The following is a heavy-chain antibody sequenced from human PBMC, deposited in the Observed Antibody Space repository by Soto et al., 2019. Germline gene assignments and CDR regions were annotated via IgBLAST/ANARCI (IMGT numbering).Heavy chain of an antibody. CDR3: AKVSRKGSAIDFDY. CDR1: GYTFSNYD. D-gene: IGHD3-10*01. CDR2: VNPNNGDT. Sequence: QVQLVQSGAELKKPGASVKVSCKASGYTFSNYDMNWVRQATGQGPEWIGWVNPNNGDTGYAQKFQGRVTLTTDISTTTAYMALTSLRSEDTASYYCAKVSRKGSAIDFDYWGQGTLITVSS. J-gene: IGHJ4*02. V-gene: IGHV1-8*01.